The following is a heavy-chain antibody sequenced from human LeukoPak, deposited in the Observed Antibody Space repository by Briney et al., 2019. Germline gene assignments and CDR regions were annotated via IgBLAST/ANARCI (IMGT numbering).Heavy chain of an antibody. CDR2: ISNRGTTI. Sequence: GGSLRLSCAASGFTFSDFYMTWIRQAPGKGLEWVSYISNRGTTIHYADSVRGRFTISRDNAKKSLYLQMNGLRAEDTAVYFCAKQSAGSAAWYSLHYDFWGQGTLVTVSS. CDR1: GFTFSDFY. J-gene: IGHJ4*02. CDR3: AKQSAGSAAWYSLHYDF. V-gene: IGHV3-11*01. D-gene: IGHD6-13*01.